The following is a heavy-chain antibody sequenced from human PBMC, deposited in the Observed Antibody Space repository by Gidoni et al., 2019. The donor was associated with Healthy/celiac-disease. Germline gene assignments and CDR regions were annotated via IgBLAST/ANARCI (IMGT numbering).Heavy chain of an antibody. V-gene: IGHV3-21*01. D-gene: IGHD4-17*01. CDR3: ARDQSEEDYGDTHYYYYYGMDV. Sequence: EVQLVESGGGLVKPGGSLRLSCAASGFTFSSYSMNWVRQAPGKGLEWVSSISSSSSYIYYADSVKGRFTISRDNAKNSLYLQMNSLRAEDTAVYYCARDQSEEDYGDTHYYYYYGMDVWGQGTTVTVSS. CDR1: GFTFSSYS. J-gene: IGHJ6*02. CDR2: ISSSSSYI.